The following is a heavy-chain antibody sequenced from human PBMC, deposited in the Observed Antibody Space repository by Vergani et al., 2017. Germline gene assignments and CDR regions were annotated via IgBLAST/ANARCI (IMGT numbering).Heavy chain of an antibody. D-gene: IGHD1-26*01. V-gene: IGHV4-59*01. J-gene: IGHJ4*02. CDR3: ARFLGGFLGGYYFDY. CDR2: IYYSGST. Sequence: QVQLQESGPGLVKPSETLSLTCTVSGGSISSYYWSWIRQPPGKGLEWIGYIYYSGSTNYNPSLKSRVTISEDTSKNQFSLKLSSVTAADTAVYYCARFLGGFLGGYYFDYWGQGTLVTVSS. CDR1: GGSISSYY.